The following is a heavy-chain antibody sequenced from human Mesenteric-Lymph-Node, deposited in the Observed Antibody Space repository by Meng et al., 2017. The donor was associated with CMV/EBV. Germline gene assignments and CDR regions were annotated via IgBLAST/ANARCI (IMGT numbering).Heavy chain of an antibody. J-gene: IGHJ4*02. D-gene: IGHD4-23*01. Sequence: ASVKVSCKASGYTFTSYYMHWVRQAPGQGLEWMGIINPSGGSTSYAQKFQGRVAITADKSTSTAYMELSSLRSEDTAVYYCARDGDGGNSFPDYWGQGTVVTVSS. CDR1: GYTFTSYY. V-gene: IGHV1-46*01. CDR2: INPSGGST. CDR3: ARDGDGGNSFPDY.